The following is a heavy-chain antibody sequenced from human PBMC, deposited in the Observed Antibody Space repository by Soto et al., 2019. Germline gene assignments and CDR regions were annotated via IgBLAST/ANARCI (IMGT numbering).Heavy chain of an antibody. Sequence: EVQLVESGGGLVKPGGSLRLSCAASGFTFSSYSMNWVRQAPGKGLEWVSSISSSSSYIYYADSVKGRFTISRDNAKNSLYLQMNSLRAEDTAVYYCARVATVTTGPPEFDPWGQGTLVTVSS. CDR2: ISSSSSYI. CDR1: GFTFSSYS. V-gene: IGHV3-21*01. D-gene: IGHD4-17*01. CDR3: ARVATVTTGPPEFDP. J-gene: IGHJ5*02.